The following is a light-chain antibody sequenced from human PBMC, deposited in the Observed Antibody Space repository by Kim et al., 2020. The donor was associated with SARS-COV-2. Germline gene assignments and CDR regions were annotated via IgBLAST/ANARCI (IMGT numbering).Light chain of an antibody. V-gene: IGLV1-40*01. CDR2: GKS. CDR1: SSNIGAGYD. J-gene: IGLJ3*02. CDR3: QSYDSSLSGSEV. Sequence: RVTISCTGSSSNIGAGYDVHWYQQLPGTAPKLLIYGKSNRPSGVPDRFSGSKSGTSASLAITGLQAEDEADYYCQSYDSSLSGSEVFGGGTQLTVL.